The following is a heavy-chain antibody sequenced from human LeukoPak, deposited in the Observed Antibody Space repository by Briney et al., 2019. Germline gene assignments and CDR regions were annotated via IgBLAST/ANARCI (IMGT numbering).Heavy chain of an antibody. V-gene: IGHV1-69*05. Sequence: GASVKVSCKASGGTFSYTAISWVRQAPGQGLEWMGGIIPLFGTTNYAQKFQGRVTITKNGSTTTAYMELSSLRSDDTAMYYCARDGPHYYDSSGYHHWGQGTLVTVSS. CDR1: GGTFSYTA. CDR3: ARDGPHYYDSSGYHH. CDR2: IIPLFGTT. J-gene: IGHJ5*02. D-gene: IGHD3-22*01.